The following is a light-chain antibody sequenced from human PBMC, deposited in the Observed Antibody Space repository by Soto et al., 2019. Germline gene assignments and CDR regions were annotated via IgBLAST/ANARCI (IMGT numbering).Light chain of an antibody. CDR3: HQRQSWPRT. Sequence: EIVVTQSPATLSVSPGERVTLSFRASQSVSSSLAWYQQRPGQAPRLLIYDTSTRAAGIPARFSASGSGTDFTLTISDVQPEDFALYYCHQRQSWPRTFGQGTKVDIK. V-gene: IGKV3-11*01. CDR1: QSVSSS. CDR2: DTS. J-gene: IGKJ1*01.